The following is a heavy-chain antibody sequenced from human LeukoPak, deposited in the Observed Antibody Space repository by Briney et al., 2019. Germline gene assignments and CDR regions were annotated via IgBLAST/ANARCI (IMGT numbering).Heavy chain of an antibody. J-gene: IGHJ5*02. CDR1: GFTFSGSS. CDR3: AKDLERGSKIAVAGVNWFDP. D-gene: IGHD6-19*01. V-gene: IGHV3-73*01. CDR2: IRNKPNNYAT. Sequence: GGSLRLSCAASGFTFSGSSVHWVRQASGKGLEWVGRIRNKPNNYATAYAASVKDRFTMSRDDSENTAYLQMNSLKTEDTAVYYCAKDLERGSKIAVAGVNWFDPWGQGTLVTVSS.